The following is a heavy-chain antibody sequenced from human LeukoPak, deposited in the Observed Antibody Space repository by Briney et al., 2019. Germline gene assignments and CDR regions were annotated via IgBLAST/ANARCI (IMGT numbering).Heavy chain of an antibody. CDR2: IYHSGST. V-gene: IGHV4-30-2*01. Sequence: PSETLSLTCTVSGGSISSGGYYWSWIRQPPGKGLEWIGYIYHSGSTYYNPSLKSRVTISVDRSKNQFSLKLSSVTAADTAVYYCANSLLEWLFYWGQGTLVTVSS. J-gene: IGHJ4*02. D-gene: IGHD3-3*01. CDR1: GGSISSGGYY. CDR3: ANSLLEWLFY.